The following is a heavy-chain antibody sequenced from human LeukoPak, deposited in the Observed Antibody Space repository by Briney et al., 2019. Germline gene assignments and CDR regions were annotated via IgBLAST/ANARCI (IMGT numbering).Heavy chain of an antibody. V-gene: IGHV7-4-1*02. J-gene: IGHJ5*02. CDR3: ARGLRGYCSSTSCSNWFDP. Sequence: GASVKVSCKASGYTFTSYAMNWVRQAPGQGLEWMGWINTNTGNPTYAQGFTGRFVFSLDTSVSTAYLQISSLKAEDTAVYYCARGLRGYCSSTSCSNWFDPWGQGTLVTVSS. D-gene: IGHD2-2*01. CDR2: INTNTGNP. CDR1: GYTFTSYA.